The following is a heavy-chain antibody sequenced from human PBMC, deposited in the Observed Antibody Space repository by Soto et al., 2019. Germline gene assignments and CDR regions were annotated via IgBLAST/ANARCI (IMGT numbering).Heavy chain of an antibody. CDR2: INSDGSST. CDR1: GFTFSSHW. D-gene: IGHD3-9*01. CDR3: LAGYYSYYFDY. V-gene: IGHV3-74*01. Sequence: GGSLRLXCAASGFTFSSHWMHWVRQAPGKGLVCVSRINSDGSSTSYADSVKGRFTISRDNAKNTLYLQMNSLRAEDTAVYYCLAGYYSYYFDYWGQGTLVTVSS. J-gene: IGHJ4*02.